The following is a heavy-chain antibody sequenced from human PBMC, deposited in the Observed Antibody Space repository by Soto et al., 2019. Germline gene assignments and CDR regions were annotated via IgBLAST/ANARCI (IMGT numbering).Heavy chain of an antibody. CDR2: VLYDGSKK. CDR1: GFKFSDYG. J-gene: IGHJ4*02. Sequence: QVHLVESGGGVVQPGTSLRLSCRASGFKFSDYGMDWVRQAPGKGLEWLSRVLYDGSKKYYADSVKGRFTISRDNPRNTLYLQMDSLRAEDTGVYYCVKDLALMGDYWGQGTPVTVSS. D-gene: IGHD3-16*01. CDR3: VKDLALMGDY. V-gene: IGHV3-30*18.